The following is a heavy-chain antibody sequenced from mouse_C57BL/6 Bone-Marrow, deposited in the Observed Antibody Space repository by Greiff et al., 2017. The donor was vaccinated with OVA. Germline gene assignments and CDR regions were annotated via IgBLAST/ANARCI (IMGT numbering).Heavy chain of an antibody. CDR2: IYPRSGNT. CDR3: ARYDGYYLFAY. V-gene: IGHV1-81*01. CDR1: GYTFTSYG. J-gene: IGHJ3*01. Sequence: VKLMESGAELARPGASVKLSCKASGYTFTSYGISWVKQSTGQGLEWIGEIYPRSGNTYYNEKFKGKATLTADKSSSTAYMELRSLTSEDSAVYFCARYDGYYLFAYWGQGTLVTVSA. D-gene: IGHD2-3*01.